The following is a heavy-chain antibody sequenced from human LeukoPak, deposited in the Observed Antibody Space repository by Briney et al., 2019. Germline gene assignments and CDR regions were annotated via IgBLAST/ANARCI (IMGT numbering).Heavy chain of an antibody. D-gene: IGHD5-18*01. V-gene: IGHV3-21*01. J-gene: IGHJ4*02. CDR1: GFTFSSYA. CDR3: ARVEGGYSYGYGFTY. Sequence: GGSLRLSCAASGFTFSSYAMNWVRQAPGKGLEWVSSISSSIRYISYADSPTARFTISRDNAKNSLYPQMNSLRAEDTAVYYCARVEGGYSYGYGFTYWGQGTLVTASS. CDR2: ISSSIRYI.